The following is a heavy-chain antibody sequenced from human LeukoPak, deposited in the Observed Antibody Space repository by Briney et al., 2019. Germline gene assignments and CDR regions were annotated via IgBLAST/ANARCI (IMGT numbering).Heavy chain of an antibody. Sequence: SETLSLTCAVYGGSFSGYYWSWIRQPPGKGLEWIGEINHSGSTNYSPSLKSRVTISVDTSKNQFSLKLSSVTAADTAVYYCARDVLLWFGERKFDPWGQGTLVTVSS. CDR2: INHSGST. CDR3: ARDVLLWFGERKFDP. D-gene: IGHD3-10*01. CDR1: GGSFSGYY. V-gene: IGHV4-34*01. J-gene: IGHJ5*02.